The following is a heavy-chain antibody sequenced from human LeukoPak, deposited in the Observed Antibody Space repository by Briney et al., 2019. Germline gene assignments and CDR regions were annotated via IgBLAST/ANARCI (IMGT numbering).Heavy chain of an antibody. J-gene: IGHJ4*02. CDR1: GFMFSRYW. CDR3: VRDSSSWYYDY. V-gene: IGHV3-74*01. CDR2: IKRDGSST. Sequence: GGSLRLSCAASGFMFSRYWMHWVRQAPGKGPVWVSHIKRDGSSTTCADSAKGRFTISRDNDKSTLYLQMNSLRVEDTAVYYCVRDSSSWYYDYWGQGTLVTVSS. D-gene: IGHD6-13*01.